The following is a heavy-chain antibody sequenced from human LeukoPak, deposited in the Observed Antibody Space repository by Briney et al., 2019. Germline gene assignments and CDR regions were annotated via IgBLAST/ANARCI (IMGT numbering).Heavy chain of an antibody. CDR2: ISSSGSTI. CDR1: GFTVSSNY. CDR3: ASGVKAAMVKFDY. V-gene: IGHV3-11*01. D-gene: IGHD5-18*01. J-gene: IGHJ4*02. Sequence: GGSLRLSFAASGFTVSSNYMSWIRQAPGKGLEWVSYISSSGSTIYYADSVKGRFTISRDNAKNSLYLQMNSLRAEDTAVYYCASGVKAAMVKFDYWGQGTLVTVSS.